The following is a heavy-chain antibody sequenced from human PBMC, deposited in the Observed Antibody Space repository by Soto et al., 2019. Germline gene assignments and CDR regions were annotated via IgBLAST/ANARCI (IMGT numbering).Heavy chain of an antibody. CDR3: ARDRGDDYYRRYFDS. CDR1: GFPFRTYA. Sequence: PGGSLRLSCAAPGFPFRTYAMPWVRQAPGKGLEWVAVILYDGSRTYYADSVKGRFTISRDNSKNTLYLEMNSLRDEDTAVYFCARDRGDDYYRRYFDSWGQGTLVTVSS. V-gene: IGHV3-30-3*01. D-gene: IGHD1-26*01. CDR2: ILYDGSRT. J-gene: IGHJ4*02.